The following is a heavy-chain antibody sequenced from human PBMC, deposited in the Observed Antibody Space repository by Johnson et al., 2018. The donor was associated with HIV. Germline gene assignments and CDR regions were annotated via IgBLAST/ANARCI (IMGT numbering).Heavy chain of an antibody. J-gene: IGHJ3*02. V-gene: IGHV3-13*01. D-gene: IGHD1-26*01. Sequence: VQLVESGGGLVKPGGSLRLSCAASGFSSSNSDMHWVRQATGRGLEWVSIIGTAADTHYPDSVKGGFTIARDNSKNTLYRQMNSLRAEDTAVYYCARGYMWTVGASLFSGLAFDIWGQGTMVTVSS. CDR3: ARGYMWTVGASLFSGLAFDI. CDR1: GFSSSNSD. CDR2: IGTAADT.